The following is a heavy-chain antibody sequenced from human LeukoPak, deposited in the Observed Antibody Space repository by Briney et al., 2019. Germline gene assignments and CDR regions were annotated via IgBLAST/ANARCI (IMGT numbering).Heavy chain of an antibody. CDR1: GGSISSYY. CDR2: IYYSGST. J-gene: IGHJ4*02. D-gene: IGHD3-10*02. CDR3: ARARAGWATFGSRSYFDY. V-gene: IGHV4-59*12. Sequence: SETLSLTCTVSGGSISSYYWSWIRQPPGKGLEWIGYIYYSGSTNYNPSLKSRVTISVDTSKNQFSLKLSSVTAADTAVYYCARARAGWATFGSRSYFDYWGQGTLVTVSS.